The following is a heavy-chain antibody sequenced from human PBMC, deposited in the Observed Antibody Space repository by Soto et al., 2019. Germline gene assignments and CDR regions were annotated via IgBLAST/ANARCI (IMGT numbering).Heavy chain of an antibody. D-gene: IGHD6-6*01. J-gene: IGHJ6*02. CDR1: GGTFSSYA. Sequence: SVKVSCKASGGTFSSYAISWVRQAPGQGLEWMGGIIPIFGTANYAQKFQGRVTITADESTSTAYMELSSLRSEDTAVYYCARAEYSGSSVRTYYYYYYGMYVWGQGTTVTGSS. CDR2: IIPIFGTA. CDR3: ARAEYSGSSVRTYYYYYYGMYV. V-gene: IGHV1-69*13.